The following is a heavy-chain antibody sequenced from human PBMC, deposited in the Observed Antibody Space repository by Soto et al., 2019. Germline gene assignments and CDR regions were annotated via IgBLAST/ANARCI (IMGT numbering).Heavy chain of an antibody. CDR2: IYYSGRT. D-gene: IGHD3-9*01. CDR1: GGSISSTKNH. J-gene: IGHJ5*02. CDR3: ASSTHRYFVPNGNKYFDP. Sequence: PSETLSLTCTVSGGSISSTKNHWVWIRQPPGKGLEWIGSIYYSGRTYYNPSLKSRVTISVDTSKNQFSLKLSSVTAADTAVYYCASSTHRYFVPNGNKYFDPWGKGTLVTVSS. V-gene: IGHV4-39*01.